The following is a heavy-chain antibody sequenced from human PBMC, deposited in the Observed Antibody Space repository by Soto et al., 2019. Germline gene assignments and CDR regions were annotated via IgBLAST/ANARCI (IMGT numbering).Heavy chain of an antibody. CDR1: GFTFNYYW. V-gene: IGHV3-74*01. Sequence: EVQLVESEGGLVQRGGSLRLSCAASGFTFNYYWMHWVRQAPGQGLVWVSHIHSDGSTTTYADSVKGRFTISRDNAKNTLYLQMNSLRAEDTAVYYCVRGDKWGFDLWGQGTTVTVSS. D-gene: IGHD2-21*02. CDR3: VRGDKWGFDL. CDR2: IHSDGSTT. J-gene: IGHJ3*01.